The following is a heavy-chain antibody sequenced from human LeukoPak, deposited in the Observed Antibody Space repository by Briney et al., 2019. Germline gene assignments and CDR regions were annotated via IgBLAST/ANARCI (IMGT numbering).Heavy chain of an antibody. Sequence: GGSLRLSCAASGFTFSSYEMNWVRQAPGKGLEWVSYISSSGSTIYYADSVKGRFTISRDNAKNSLYLQMNSLRAGDTAVYYCARVWSSSGWENWGQGTLVTVSS. V-gene: IGHV3-48*03. CDR3: ARVWSSSGWEN. J-gene: IGHJ4*02. CDR1: GFTFSSYE. D-gene: IGHD6-19*01. CDR2: ISSSGSTI.